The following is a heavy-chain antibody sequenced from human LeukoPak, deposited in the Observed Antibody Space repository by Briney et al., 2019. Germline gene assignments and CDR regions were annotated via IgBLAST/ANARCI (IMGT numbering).Heavy chain of an antibody. CDR1: GYTFSSYD. Sequence: GASVKVSCKASGYTFSSYDINWVRQATGQGLEWMGWMNPNSGNTGYAQKFQGRVTMTRNTSISTAYMELSSLRSEDTAVYYYARSSSSGWYGWFDPWGQGTLVTVSS. J-gene: IGHJ5*02. CDR2: MNPNSGNT. CDR3: ARSSSSGWYGWFDP. D-gene: IGHD6-19*01. V-gene: IGHV1-8*01.